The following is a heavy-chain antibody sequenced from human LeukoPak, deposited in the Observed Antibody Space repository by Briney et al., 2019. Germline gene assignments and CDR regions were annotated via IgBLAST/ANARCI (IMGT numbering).Heavy chain of an antibody. CDR3: SRLYSGTRPPDY. CDR2: IYYTGST. CDR1: GGSISSISYY. V-gene: IGHV4-39*01. Sequence: KPSETLSLTCTISGGSISSISYYWGWIRQPPGKGLEWIGSIYYTGSTYYNPSLKSRVTVSVDTSKNQFSLNLRSVTAADTAIYYCSRLYSGTRPPDYWGQGTLVTVSS. J-gene: IGHJ4*02. D-gene: IGHD2-15*01.